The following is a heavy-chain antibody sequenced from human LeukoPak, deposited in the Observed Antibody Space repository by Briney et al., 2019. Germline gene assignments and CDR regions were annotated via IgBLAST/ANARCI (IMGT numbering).Heavy chain of an antibody. CDR2: IYYSGST. CDR1: GYSISSSYY. Sequence: PSETLSLTCAVSGYSISSSYYWGWIRQPPGKGLEWIGSIYYSGSTYYNPSLKSRVTISVDTSKNQFSLKLTSVTAADTYMYYCVRRGYGSGSYPADYWCQGTLVTVSS. J-gene: IGHJ4*02. CDR3: VRRGYGSGSYPADY. V-gene: IGHV4-38-2*01. D-gene: IGHD3-10*01.